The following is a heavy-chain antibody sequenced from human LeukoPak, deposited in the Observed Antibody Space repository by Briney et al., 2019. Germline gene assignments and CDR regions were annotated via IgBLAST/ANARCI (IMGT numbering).Heavy chain of an antibody. V-gene: IGHV4-39*07. J-gene: IGHJ4*02. D-gene: IGHD3-22*01. Sequence: PSETLSLTCTVSGGSISSSSYYWGWVRQPPGKGLEWIGSIYHSGSTYYNPSLKSRVTISVDTSKNQFSLKLSSVTAADTAVYYCARDTTGSGYYDSSGYFQFDYWGQGTLVTVSS. CDR3: ARDTTGSGYYDSSGYFQFDY. CDR1: GGSISSSSYY. CDR2: IYHSGST.